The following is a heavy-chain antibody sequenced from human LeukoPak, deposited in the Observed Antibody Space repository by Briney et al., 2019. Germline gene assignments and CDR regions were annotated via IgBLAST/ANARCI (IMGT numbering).Heavy chain of an antibody. CDR3: ARRYSSTSCYDY. CDR1: GYTFTGYY. Sequence: GASVKVSCKASGYTFTGYYMHWVRQAPGQGLEWMGWINPNSGGTNYAQKFQGRVTVTRDTSISTAYMELSRLRSDDTAVYYCARRYSSTSCYDYWGQGTLVTVSS. V-gene: IGHV1-2*02. J-gene: IGHJ4*02. D-gene: IGHD2-2*01. CDR2: INPNSGGT.